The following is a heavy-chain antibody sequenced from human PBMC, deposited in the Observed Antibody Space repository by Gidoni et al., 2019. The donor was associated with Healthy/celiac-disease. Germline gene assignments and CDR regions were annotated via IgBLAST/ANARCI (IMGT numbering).Heavy chain of an antibody. Sequence: EVQLVESGGGLVQPGGSLRLSCAASGFTFSSYSMNWVRQAPGKGLEWVSYISSRSSTIYYADSVKGRFTISRDNAKKSMYRQMNSLRDEETAVYYCARDLFVVVPAAIRTFEYWGQGTLVTVSS. CDR2: ISSRSSTI. V-gene: IGHV3-48*02. CDR1: GFTFSSYS. D-gene: IGHD2-2*02. CDR3: ARDLFVVVPAAIRTFEY. J-gene: IGHJ4*02.